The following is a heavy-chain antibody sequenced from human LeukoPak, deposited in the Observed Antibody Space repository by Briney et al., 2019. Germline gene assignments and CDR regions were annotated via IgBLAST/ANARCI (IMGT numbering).Heavy chain of an antibody. CDR3: ARSWKYYDFWGGYYWTDDAFDI. CDR1: GGSISSGGYY. J-gene: IGHJ3*02. V-gene: IGHV4-31*03. D-gene: IGHD3-3*01. Sequence: SETLSLTCTVSGGSISSGGYYWSWIRQHPGKGLEWIGYIYYSGSTYYNPSLKSRVTISVDTSKNQFSLKLSSVTAADTAVYYCARSWKYYDFWGGYYWTDDAFDIWGQGTMVTVSS. CDR2: IYYSGST.